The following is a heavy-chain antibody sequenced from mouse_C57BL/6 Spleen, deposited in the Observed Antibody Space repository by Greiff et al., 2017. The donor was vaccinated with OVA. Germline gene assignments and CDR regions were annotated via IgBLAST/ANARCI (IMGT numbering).Heavy chain of an antibody. J-gene: IGHJ3*01. V-gene: IGHV1-52*01. D-gene: IGHD4-1*01. CDR2: IDPSDSET. CDR3: ARESTGTLFAY. Sequence: QVQLQQPGAELVRPGSSVKLSCKASGYTFTSYWMHWVKQRPIQGLEWIGNIDPSDSETHYNQKFKDKATLTVDKSSSTAYMQLSSLTSEDSAVYYCARESTGTLFAYWGQGTLVTVSA. CDR1: GYTFTSYW.